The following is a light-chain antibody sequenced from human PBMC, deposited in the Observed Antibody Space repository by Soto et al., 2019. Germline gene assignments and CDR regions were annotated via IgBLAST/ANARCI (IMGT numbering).Light chain of an antibody. V-gene: IGLV2-23*01. CDR2: EGS. CDR1: SSDVGSYNL. J-gene: IGLJ2*01. CDR3: CAYAGSVV. Sequence: QSVLTQPASVSGSPGQSITISCTGTSSDVGSYNLVSWHQHHPGKAPKLMNYEGSKRPSGVSNRFSGSKSGNTASLTISGLQAEDEADYYCCAYAGSVVFGGGTKVTVL.